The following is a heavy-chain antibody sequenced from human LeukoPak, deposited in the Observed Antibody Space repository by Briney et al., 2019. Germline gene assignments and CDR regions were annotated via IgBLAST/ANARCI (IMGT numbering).Heavy chain of an antibody. J-gene: IGHJ6*02. CDR3: AREREKAVTDTFYYGLDV. Sequence: GASVKVSCKASRDILRSYVISWVRQARGQGPEWMGGFIPILGRPSLAQKFQGRITITADESTSTAYMELSSLRAEDTAVYYCAREREKAVTDTFYYGLDVWAQGPRSPSL. CDR1: RDILRSYV. V-gene: IGHV1-69*10. D-gene: IGHD6-19*01. CDR2: FIPILGRP.